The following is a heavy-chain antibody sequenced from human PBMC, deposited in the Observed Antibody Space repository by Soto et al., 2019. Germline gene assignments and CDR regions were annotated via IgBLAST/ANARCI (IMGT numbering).Heavy chain of an antibody. V-gene: IGHV4-31*01. D-gene: IGHD3-3*01. Sequence: SATXSLTCTVSVCSIISGSYYWSWIRQHPGKVLDWIGYIYYSGITYYNPSLKSLFTISVDTSKNQFSLKLSSVTAADTAVYYGERGDIIRWEIMNWFETWGQGTLVTVYS. CDR2: IYYSGIT. CDR3: ERGDIIRWEIMNWFET. J-gene: IGHJ5*02. CDR1: VCSIISGSYY.